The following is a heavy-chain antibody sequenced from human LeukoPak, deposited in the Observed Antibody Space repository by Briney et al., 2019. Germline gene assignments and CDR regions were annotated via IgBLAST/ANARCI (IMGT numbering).Heavy chain of an antibody. J-gene: IGHJ4*02. CDR1: GFTFSSYS. CDR3: AKTSTPYCSSTSCYYFDY. D-gene: IGHD2-2*01. Sequence: GGSLRLSCAASGFTFSSYSMNWVRQAPGKGLEWVSYISSSSSTIYYADSVKGRFTISRDNAKNSLYLQMNSLRAEDMALYYCAKTSTPYCSSTSCYYFDYWGQGTLVTVSS. CDR2: ISSSSSTI. V-gene: IGHV3-48*01.